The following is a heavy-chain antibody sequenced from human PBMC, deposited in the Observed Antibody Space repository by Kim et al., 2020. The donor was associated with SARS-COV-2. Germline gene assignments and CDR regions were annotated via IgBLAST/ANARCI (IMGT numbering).Heavy chain of an antibody. D-gene: IGHD2-21*01. J-gene: IGHJ6*02. Sequence: STNYADYVKGRFTISRDNSKNTLYLQMNSLRAEDTAVYYCARDLVIYGMDVWGQGTTVTVSS. V-gene: IGHV3-66*01. CDR3: ARDLVIYGMDV. CDR2: ST.